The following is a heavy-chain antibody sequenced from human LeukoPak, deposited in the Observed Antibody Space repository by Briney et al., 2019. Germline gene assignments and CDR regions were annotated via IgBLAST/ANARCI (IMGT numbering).Heavy chain of an antibody. Sequence: PGGSLRPSCATSGFTLSSFKMTWVRQAPGKGLEWVASISPSSSYISYADSLKGRVTVSRDNAKHSVFLQMSSLRAEDTAVYYCARDLTGGEYFDSWGPGSLVTVSS. CDR3: ARDLTGGEYFDS. V-gene: IGHV3-21*01. D-gene: IGHD3-16*01. J-gene: IGHJ4*02. CDR2: ISPSSSYI. CDR1: GFTLSSFK.